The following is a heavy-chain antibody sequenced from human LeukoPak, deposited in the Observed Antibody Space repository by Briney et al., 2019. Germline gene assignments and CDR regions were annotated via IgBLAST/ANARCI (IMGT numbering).Heavy chain of an antibody. J-gene: IGHJ5*02. CDR1: GYTFISYD. D-gene: IGHD5-12*01. CDR3: ARARDLGGYRFDP. V-gene: IGHV1-8*01. CDR2: MNPNSGNT. Sequence: GASVKVSCEASGYTFISYDINWVRRATGQGLEWMGWMNPNSGNTGYAQKFQGRVTMTRNTSISAAYMELSSLRSEDTAVYYCARARDLGGYRFDPWGQGTLVTVSS.